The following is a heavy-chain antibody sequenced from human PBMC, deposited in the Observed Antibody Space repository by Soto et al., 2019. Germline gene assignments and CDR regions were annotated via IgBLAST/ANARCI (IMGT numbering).Heavy chain of an antibody. D-gene: IGHD3-3*01. Sequence: GGSLRLSCAASGFTFSSYAMSWVRQAPGKGLEWVSAISGSGGSTYYADSVKGRFTISRDNSKNTLYLQMNSLRAEDTAVYYFANLIYDFWSGYYPPFDYWGQGTLVTVSS. J-gene: IGHJ4*02. CDR1: GFTFSSYA. CDR2: ISGSGGST. CDR3: ANLIYDFWSGYYPPFDY. V-gene: IGHV3-23*01.